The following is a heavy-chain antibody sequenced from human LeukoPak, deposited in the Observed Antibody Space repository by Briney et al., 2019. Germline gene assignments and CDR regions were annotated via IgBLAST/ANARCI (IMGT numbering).Heavy chain of an antibody. J-gene: IGHJ6*02. D-gene: IGHD3-22*01. CDR3: AASITTYYYYYGMDV. CDR1: GYTFTSYG. V-gene: IGHV1-18*01. Sequence: ASVKFSCKASGYTFTSYGISWVRQAPGQGVEWLGWIRAYNGNTNYAQKLQGRVTMPTDTSTSTAYMELRSLRSDDTAVYYCAASITTYYYYYGMDVWGQGTTVTVSS. CDR2: IRAYNGNT.